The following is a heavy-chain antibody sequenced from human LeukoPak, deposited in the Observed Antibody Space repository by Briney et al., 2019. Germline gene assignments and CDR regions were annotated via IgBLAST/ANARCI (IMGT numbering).Heavy chain of an antibody. Sequence: GGPLRLSCAASGFTFDRFTIHWVRQIPGKGLEWVPLINRRGHTFYADSVRGRFTISRDNNRNSVFLQMDSLRPEDTALYHCAKEVDCPSDCLFFHSWGQGTLVTVSS. D-gene: IGHD2-21*02. V-gene: IGHV3-43*01. CDR1: GFTFDRFT. CDR2: INRRGHT. CDR3: AKEVDCPSDCLFFHS. J-gene: IGHJ4*02.